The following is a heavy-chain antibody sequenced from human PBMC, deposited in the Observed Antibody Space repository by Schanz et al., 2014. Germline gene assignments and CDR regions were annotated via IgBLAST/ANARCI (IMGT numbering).Heavy chain of an antibody. CDR3: AKIRYDSSGYYLPYYGMDV. D-gene: IGHD3-22*01. J-gene: IGHJ6*02. CDR1: GFTFTTYA. Sequence: DVQLLESGGGLVQPGESLRLSCAASGFTFTTYAMTWVRQAPGKGLEWVSNISPTGSSTYYADSVKGRFIIPRDNSKNTLYLQMNSLRAEDTAVYYCAKIRYDSSGYYLPYYGMDVWGQGTTVIVSS. CDR2: ISPTGSST. V-gene: IGHV3-23*01.